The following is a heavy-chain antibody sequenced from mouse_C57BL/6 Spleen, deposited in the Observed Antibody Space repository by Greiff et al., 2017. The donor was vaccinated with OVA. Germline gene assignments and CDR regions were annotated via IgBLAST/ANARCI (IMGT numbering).Heavy chain of an antibody. CDR3: AMSVVATDYYAMDY. CDR1: GFTFSDYG. Sequence: EVQLVESGGGLVKPGGSLTLSCAASGFTFSDYGMHWVRQAPEKGLEWVAYISSGSSTIYYADTVKGRFTISRDNAKNTLFLQMTSLRSEDTAMYYCAMSVVATDYYAMDYWGQGTSVTVSS. D-gene: IGHD1-1*01. V-gene: IGHV5-17*01. J-gene: IGHJ4*01. CDR2: ISSGSSTI.